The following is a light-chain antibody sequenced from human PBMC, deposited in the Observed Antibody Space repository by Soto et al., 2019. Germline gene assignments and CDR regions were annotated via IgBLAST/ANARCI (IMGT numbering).Light chain of an antibody. CDR1: QGISSY. CDR3: QQLNSYPIT. J-gene: IGKJ5*01. CDR2: AAS. V-gene: IGKV1-9*01. Sequence: DIQLARSLPFLSASLVHRVTITRRASQGISSYLAWYQQKPGKATKLLIYAASTLQSGVPSRCSGSGSGTEVTLTISSPQPEDFATYYCQQLNSYPITFGQGTRLEIK.